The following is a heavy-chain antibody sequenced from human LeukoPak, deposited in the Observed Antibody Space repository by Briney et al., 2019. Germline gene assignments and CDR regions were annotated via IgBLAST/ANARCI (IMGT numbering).Heavy chain of an antibody. CDR2: TSAYNGNT. V-gene: IGHV1-18*01. CDR3: SRGRQDYIAATGTI. D-gene: IGHD6-13*01. CDR1: GSTFTSYS. J-gene: IGHJ4*02. Sequence: ASVKVSCKASGSTFTSYSISWVRQPPAQGLEWMGWTSAYNGNTNYAEKLQSRVTMTTDTSTSTAYMELRSLRSDDSAVYYCSRGRQDYIAATGTIWGQGTLVTVSS.